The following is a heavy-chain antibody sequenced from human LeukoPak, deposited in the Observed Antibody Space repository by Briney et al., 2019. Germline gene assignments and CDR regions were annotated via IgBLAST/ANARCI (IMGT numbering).Heavy chain of an antibody. Sequence: GRSLRLSCAASGFTFSSYGMHWVRQAPGKGLEWVAVISYDGSNKYYADSVKGRFTISRDNSKNTLYLQMNSLRAEDTAVYYCARSDVDMAAWGQGTLVTVSS. D-gene: IGHD5-12*01. CDR1: GFTFSSYG. CDR2: ISYDGSNK. CDR3: ARSDVDMAA. J-gene: IGHJ5*02. V-gene: IGHV3-30*03.